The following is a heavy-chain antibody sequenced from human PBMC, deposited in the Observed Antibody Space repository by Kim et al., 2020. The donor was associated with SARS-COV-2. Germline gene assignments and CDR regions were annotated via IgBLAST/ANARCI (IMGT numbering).Heavy chain of an antibody. V-gene: IGHV3-48*03. CDR1: GFTFSSYE. Sequence: GGSLRLSCAASGFTFSSYEMNWVRQAPGKGLEWVSYISSSGSTIYYADSVKGRFTISRDNAKNSLYLQMNSLRAEDTAVYYCARDPFLGPHTDYYDSSGYYSEGDIWGQGTMVTVSS. D-gene: IGHD3-22*01. J-gene: IGHJ3*02. CDR2: ISSSGSTI. CDR3: ARDPFLGPHTDYYDSSGYYSEGDI.